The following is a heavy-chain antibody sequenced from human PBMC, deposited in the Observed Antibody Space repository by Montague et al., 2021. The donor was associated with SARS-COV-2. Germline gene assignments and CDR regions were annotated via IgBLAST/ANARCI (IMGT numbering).Heavy chain of an antibody. CDR2: IYASGGT. J-gene: IGHJ4*02. D-gene: IGHD2-15*01. V-gene: IGHV4-4*07. CDR3: ARGVLAGPPVVDY. Sequence: SETLSLTCTVSGESISGFYWNWIRQPAGKGLEWIGRIYASGGTNPNPSLKSRVTMSVDTSKNEFSLKMSSVTAADTAVYYCARGVLAGPPVVDYWGRGTLVTVSS. CDR1: GESISGFY.